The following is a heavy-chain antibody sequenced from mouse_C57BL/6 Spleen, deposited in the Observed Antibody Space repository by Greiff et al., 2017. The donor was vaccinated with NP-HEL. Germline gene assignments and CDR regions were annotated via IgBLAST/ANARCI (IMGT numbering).Heavy chain of an antibody. V-gene: IGHV1-42*01. CDR2: INPSTGGT. CDR1: GYSFTGYY. J-gene: IGHJ4*01. Sequence: EVQLQQSGPELVKPGASVKISCKASGYSFTGYYMNWVKQSPEKSLEWIGEINPSTGGTTYNQKFKAKATLTVDKSSSTAYMQLKSLTSEDSAVYYCARSWDSKLGQDAMDYWGQGTSVTVSS. CDR3: ARSWDSKLGQDAMDY. D-gene: IGHD4-1*01.